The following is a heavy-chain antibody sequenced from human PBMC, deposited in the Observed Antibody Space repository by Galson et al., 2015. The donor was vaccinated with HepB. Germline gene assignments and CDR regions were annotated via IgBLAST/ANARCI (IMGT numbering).Heavy chain of an antibody. V-gene: IGHV3-30*04. CDR2: ISYDGSNK. D-gene: IGHD6-13*01. J-gene: IGHJ3*02. Sequence: SLRLSCAASGFTFSSYAMHWVRQAPGKGLEWVAVISYDGSNKYYADSVKGRFTISRDNSKNTLYLQMNSLRAEDTAVYYCAILAADDAFDIWGQGTMVTVSS. CDR3: AILAADDAFDI. CDR1: GFTFSSYA.